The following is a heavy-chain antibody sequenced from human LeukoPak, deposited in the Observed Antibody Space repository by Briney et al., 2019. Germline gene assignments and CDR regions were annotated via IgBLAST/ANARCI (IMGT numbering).Heavy chain of an antibody. Sequence: GGSLRLSCAPSGFSFSDYYMSWIRQAPGKGLEWVSYISSSGSTIYYADSVKGRFTISRDNSKNTLYLQMNSLRAEDTAVYYCAKDICSGGSCHVDYWGQGTLVTVSS. CDR2: ISSSGSTI. D-gene: IGHD2-15*01. V-gene: IGHV3-11*01. CDR3: AKDICSGGSCHVDY. J-gene: IGHJ4*02. CDR1: GFSFSDYY.